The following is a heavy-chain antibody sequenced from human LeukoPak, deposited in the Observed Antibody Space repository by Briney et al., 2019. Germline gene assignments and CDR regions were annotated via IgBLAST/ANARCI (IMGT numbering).Heavy chain of an antibody. CDR1: GFTFSTYS. Sequence: GGSLRLSCAASGFTFSTYSMNWVRQAPGKGLEWVSYIDTGTSTIYYADSVKGRFTISRDNAKNSLYLQMNSLSAEDTALYYCARYEDRYDSSGYYLNYWGQGTLVTVSS. CDR3: ARYEDRYDSSGYYLNY. CDR2: IDTGTSTI. V-gene: IGHV3-48*04. J-gene: IGHJ4*02. D-gene: IGHD3-22*01.